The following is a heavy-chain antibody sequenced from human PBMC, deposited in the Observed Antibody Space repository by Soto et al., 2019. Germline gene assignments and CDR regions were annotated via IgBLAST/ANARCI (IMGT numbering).Heavy chain of an antibody. CDR3: ARVAY. CDR2: MSSACSET. J-gene: IGHJ4*02. V-gene: IGHV3-21*01. Sequence: PGGSLRRSCEASGFTLSRVSMNWVRPVPGKGLEWVASMSSACSETWYADSVKGRFIISRDNAQNSLFLQKNTLRPEDSAIYYCARVAYWGPGTQVTVSS. CDR1: GFTLSRVS.